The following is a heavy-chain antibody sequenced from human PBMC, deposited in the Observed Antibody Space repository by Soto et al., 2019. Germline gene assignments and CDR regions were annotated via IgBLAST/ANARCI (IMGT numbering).Heavy chain of an antibody. V-gene: IGHV3-23*01. CDR3: AKRGGSSWYEDAYYYYGMDV. D-gene: IGHD6-13*01. CDR1: GFTFSSYA. CDR2: ISGSGGST. J-gene: IGHJ6*02. Sequence: EVQLLESGGGLVQPGGSLRLSCAASGFTFSSYAMSWVRQAPGKGLEWVSAISGSGGSTYYADSVKGRFTISRDNSKNTLYLQMNSLRAEDTAVYYCAKRGGSSWYEDAYYYYGMDVWGQGTTVTVSS.